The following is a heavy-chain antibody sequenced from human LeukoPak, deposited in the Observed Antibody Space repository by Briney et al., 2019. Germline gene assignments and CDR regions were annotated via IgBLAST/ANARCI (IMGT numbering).Heavy chain of an antibody. J-gene: IGHJ3*02. Sequence: GGSLRLSCAASGFTFSSYEMNWVRQAPGKGLEWVSAISGSGGSTYYADSVKGRFTISRDNSKNTLYLQMNSLRAEDTAVYYCAKRSRYFDWLLSLHDAFDIWGQGTMVTVSS. CDR2: ISGSGGST. D-gene: IGHD3-9*01. CDR1: GFTFSSYE. V-gene: IGHV3-23*01. CDR3: AKRSRYFDWLLSLHDAFDI.